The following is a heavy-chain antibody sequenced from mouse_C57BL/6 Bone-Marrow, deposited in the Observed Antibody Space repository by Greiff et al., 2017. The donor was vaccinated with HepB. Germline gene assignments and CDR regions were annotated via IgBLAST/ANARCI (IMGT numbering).Heavy chain of an antibody. Sequence: LLESGPELVKPGASVKISCKASGYAFSSSWMNWVKQRPGKGLEWIGRIYPGDGDTNYNGKFKGKATLTADKSSSTAYMQLSSLTSEDSAVYFCARGDYDQAPFAYWGQGTLVTVSA. D-gene: IGHD2-4*01. CDR2: IYPGDGDT. CDR1: GYAFSSSW. J-gene: IGHJ3*01. CDR3: ARGDYDQAPFAY. V-gene: IGHV1-82*01.